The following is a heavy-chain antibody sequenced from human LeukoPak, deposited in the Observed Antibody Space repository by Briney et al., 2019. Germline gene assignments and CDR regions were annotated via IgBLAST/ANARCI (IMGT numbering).Heavy chain of an antibody. CDR3: APGGVGATPYYFDY. CDR2: INWNGGST. D-gene: IGHD1-26*01. V-gene: IGHV3-20*04. J-gene: IGHJ4*02. CDR1: GFTFDDYG. Sequence: GGSLRLSCAASGFTFDDYGMSWVRQAPGKGLEWVSGINWNGGSTGYADSVKGRFTISRDNSKNTLYLQMNSLRAEDTAVYYCAPGGVGATPYYFDYWGQGTLVTVSS.